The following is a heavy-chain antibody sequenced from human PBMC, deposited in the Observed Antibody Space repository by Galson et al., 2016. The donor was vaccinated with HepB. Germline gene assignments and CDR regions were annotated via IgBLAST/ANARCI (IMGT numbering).Heavy chain of an antibody. CDR2: FDPEDGEI. J-gene: IGHJ4*02. CDR1: GSSLTEVS. V-gene: IGHV1-24*01. D-gene: IGHD6-13*01. Sequence: SVKVSCKVSGSSLTEVSMHWVRQAPGKGLEWMGGFDPEDGEIIYAKKLQGRVTMTEDTSTDTAYMELTSLTSEDTAVYYCATRDSSWVRDYYFDYWGQGTQVTVSS. CDR3: ATRDSSWVRDYYFDY.